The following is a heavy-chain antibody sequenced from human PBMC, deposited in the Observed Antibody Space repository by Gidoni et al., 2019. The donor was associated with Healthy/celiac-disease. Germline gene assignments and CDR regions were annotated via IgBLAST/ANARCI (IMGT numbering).Heavy chain of an antibody. J-gene: IGHJ6*02. CDR2: ISSSSSYI. V-gene: IGHV3-21*01. CDR3: ARGRITMVRGVIFGMDV. CDR1: GFTFSSYS. D-gene: IGHD3-10*01. Sequence: EVQLVESGGGLVKPGGSLRLSCAASGFTFSSYSMNWVRQAPGKGLEWFSSISSSSSYIYYADSVKGRFTISRDNAKNSLYLQMNSLRAEDTAVYYCARGRITMVRGVIFGMDVWGQGTTVTVSS.